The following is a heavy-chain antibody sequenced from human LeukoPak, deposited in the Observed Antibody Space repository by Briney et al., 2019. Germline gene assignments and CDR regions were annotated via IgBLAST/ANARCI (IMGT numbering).Heavy chain of an antibody. V-gene: IGHV3-64*01. Sequence: QPGGSLRLSCAASGFTFSSYAIHWVRQAPGKGLEYVSAISSNGGSTYYANSVKGRFTISRDNSKNTLYLQMGSLRAEDMAVYYCAREGRFRAYYYYYMDVWRKGTTVTVS. J-gene: IGHJ6*03. CDR3: AREGRFRAYYYYYMDV. CDR1: GFTFSSYA. CDR2: ISSNGGST. D-gene: IGHD3-10*01.